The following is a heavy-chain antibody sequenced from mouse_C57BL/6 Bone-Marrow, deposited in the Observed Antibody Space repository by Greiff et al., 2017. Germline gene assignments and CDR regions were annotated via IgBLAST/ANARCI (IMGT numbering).Heavy chain of an antibody. CDR3: VRARHYDSLDY. CDR1: GFSFNTYA. J-gene: IGHJ2*01. Sequence: DVMLVESGGGLVQPKGSLKLSCAASGFSFNTYAMNWVRQAPGKGLEWVARIRSKSNNYTTYYADSVKDRFTISRDDSESMLYLQMNNLKTEDTAMYYCVRARHYDSLDYWGQGTTLTVSS. V-gene: IGHV10-1*01. D-gene: IGHD2-4*01. CDR2: IRSKSNNYTT.